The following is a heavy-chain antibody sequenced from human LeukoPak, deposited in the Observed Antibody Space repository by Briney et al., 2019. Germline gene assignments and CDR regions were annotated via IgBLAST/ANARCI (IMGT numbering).Heavy chain of an antibody. Sequence: VASVKVSCKASGYTFTGYYMHWVRQAPGQGLGWMGWINPNSGGTNYAQKFQGRVTMTRDTSISTAYMELSRLRSDDTAVYYCARVAFRLYGSGSYYNEDYFDYWGQGTLVTVSS. CDR3: ARVAFRLYGSGSYYNEDYFDY. J-gene: IGHJ4*02. V-gene: IGHV1-2*02. D-gene: IGHD3-10*01. CDR2: INPNSGGT. CDR1: GYTFTGYY.